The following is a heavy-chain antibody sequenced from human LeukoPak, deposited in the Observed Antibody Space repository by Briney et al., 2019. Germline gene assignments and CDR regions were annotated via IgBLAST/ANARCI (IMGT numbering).Heavy chain of an antibody. J-gene: IGHJ6*03. Sequence: GGSLRLSCAASGFTFSSYGMSWVRRAPGKGLEWVSAISGSGGSTYYADSVKGRFTISRDNSKNTLYLQMNSLRAEDTAVYYCARDPYNGYYGDDYYYYMDVWGKGTTVTISS. D-gene: IGHD4-17*01. V-gene: IGHV3-23*01. CDR1: GFTFSSYG. CDR3: ARDPYNGYYGDDYYYYMDV. CDR2: ISGSGGST.